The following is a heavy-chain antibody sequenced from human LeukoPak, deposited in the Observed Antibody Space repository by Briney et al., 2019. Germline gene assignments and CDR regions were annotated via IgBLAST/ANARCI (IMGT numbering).Heavy chain of an antibody. CDR3: ARHDILTGYYTSIYYYYYMDV. J-gene: IGHJ6*03. V-gene: IGHV4-31*03. CDR1: GGSIISGGYY. D-gene: IGHD3-9*01. Sequence: PSQTLSLTCTVSGGSIISGGYYWSWIRQHPGKGLEWIGYIYYRGSTYYNPSLKSRVTISVDTSKNQFSLNLTSVTAADTAVYYCARHDILTGYYTSIYYYYYMDVWGKGTTVTVSS. CDR2: IYYRGST.